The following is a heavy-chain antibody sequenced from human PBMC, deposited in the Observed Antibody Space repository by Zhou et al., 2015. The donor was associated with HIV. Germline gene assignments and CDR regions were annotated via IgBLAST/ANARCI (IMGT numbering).Heavy chain of an antibody. D-gene: IGHD1-26*01. Sequence: QVQLVQSGAEVKKPGSSVKVSCKASGGTFSSYAISWVRQAPGQGLEWMGGIIPIFGTANYAQKFQGRVTITADESTSTAYMELSSLRSEDTAVYYCARRGSLQAYSGSYVGMSFDIVGPRDNGHRLF. CDR2: IIPIFGTA. J-gene: IGHJ3*02. CDR1: GGTFSSYA. V-gene: IGHV1-69*01. CDR3: ARRGSLQAYSGSYVGMSFDI.